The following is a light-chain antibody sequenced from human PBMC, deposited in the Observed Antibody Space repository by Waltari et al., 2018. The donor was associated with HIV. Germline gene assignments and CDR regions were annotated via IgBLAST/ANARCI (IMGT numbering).Light chain of an antibody. CDR2: SAS. Sequence: DIHLTQSPSFLYASVGDTVTIPCRASQGVNTYLAWYQQRPGEVPKLLIYSASTLKTGVPSRFSGSGSGTEFSLTISGLQPEDLATYYCQQLNSYPLTFGGGTTLEIK. V-gene: IGKV1-9*01. CDR3: QQLNSYPLT. J-gene: IGKJ4*02. CDR1: QGVNTY.